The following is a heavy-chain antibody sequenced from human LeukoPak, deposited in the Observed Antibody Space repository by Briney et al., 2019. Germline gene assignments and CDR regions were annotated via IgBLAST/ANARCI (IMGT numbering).Heavy chain of an antibody. D-gene: IGHD5-18*01. CDR3: ARSGYSTFDY. J-gene: IGHJ4*02. V-gene: IGHV3-53*01. CDR1: GFTVSSNY. Sequence: GGSLRLSCGASGFTVSSNYMSWVRQAPGKGLEWVSVIYSGGRTYYADSVKGRFTISRDISKNTVYIQMNSLRAEDTAVYYCARSGYSTFDYWGQGTLVTVSS. CDR2: IYSGGRT.